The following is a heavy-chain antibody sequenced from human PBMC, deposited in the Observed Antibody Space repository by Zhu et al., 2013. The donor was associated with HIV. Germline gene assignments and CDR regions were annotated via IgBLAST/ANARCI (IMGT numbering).Heavy chain of an antibody. CDR1: GYTFTGYY. D-gene: IGHD2-2*01. CDR2: INPNSGGT. CDR3: ARDSLVVPVLRHPSHYNWFDP. Sequence: QVQLVQSGAEVKKPGASVKVSCKASGYTFTGYYMHWVRQAPGQGLEWMGWINPNSGGTNYAQKFQGRVTMARDTSISTAYMELSRLRSDDTAVYYCARDSLVVPVLRHPSHYNWFDPWGQGTLVTVSS. V-gene: IGHV1-2*02. J-gene: IGHJ5*02.